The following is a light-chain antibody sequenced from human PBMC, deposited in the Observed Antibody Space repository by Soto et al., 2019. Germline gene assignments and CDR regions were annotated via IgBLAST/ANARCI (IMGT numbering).Light chain of an antibody. CDR3: SSYTSISTLYD. CDR1: NSDVGGYNY. CDR2: EVS. V-gene: IGLV2-14*01. J-gene: IGLJ1*01. Sequence: AMAXPASLSSSPGQSITIYSTGTNSDVGGYNYVSWYQQHPGKAPELMIYEVSHRPSGVSNRFSGSKSDNTASLTISGLQAEDEADYYCSSYTSISTLYDFGTGTKVTVL.